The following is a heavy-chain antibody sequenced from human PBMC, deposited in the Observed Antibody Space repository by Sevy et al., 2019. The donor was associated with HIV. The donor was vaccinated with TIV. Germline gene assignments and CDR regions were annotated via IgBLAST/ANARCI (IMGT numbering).Heavy chain of an antibody. CDR2: ISGSGDRT. Sequence: GGSLRLSCTASGFTFGNYAMSWVRQAPGKGLEWVSTISGSGDRTYYADSVKGRFTVSRDNSKNTLYLQMNSLRAEDTAVYYCAKGPLLRPFDPWGQGTLVTVSS. CDR1: GFTFGNYA. J-gene: IGHJ5*02. D-gene: IGHD3-3*01. V-gene: IGHV3-23*01. CDR3: AKGPLLRPFDP.